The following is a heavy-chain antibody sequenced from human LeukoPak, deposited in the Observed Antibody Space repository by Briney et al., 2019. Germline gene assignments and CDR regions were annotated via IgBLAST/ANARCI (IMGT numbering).Heavy chain of an antibody. CDR3: ARXXXPYDSSGYYLSGMDV. CDR2: INPNSGGT. CDR1: GYTFTGYY. Sequence: ASVKVSCKASGYTFTGYYMHWVRQAPGQGLEWMGWINPNSGGTNYAQKFQGRVTMTRDTSISTAYMERSRLRSDDTAVYYCARXXXPYDSSGYYLSGMDVWGQGTTVTVSS. D-gene: IGHD3-22*01. J-gene: IGHJ6*02. V-gene: IGHV1-2*02.